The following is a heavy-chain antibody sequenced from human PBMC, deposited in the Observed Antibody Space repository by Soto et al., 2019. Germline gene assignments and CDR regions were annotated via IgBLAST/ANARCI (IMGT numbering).Heavy chain of an antibody. CDR2: TYYRSKWYN. CDR3: ARVAYCSSTSCYTLFDY. CDR1: GDSVSINSAA. D-gene: IGHD2-2*02. V-gene: IGHV6-1*01. Sequence: SQTLSLTWAVSGDSVSINSAAWNWIRQSPSRGLEGLGRTYYRSKWYNDYAVSVKSRITIDPDTSKNHFSLQLNYVTPEDTAVYYCARVAYCSSTSCYTLFDYWGQGTLVTVSS. J-gene: IGHJ4*02.